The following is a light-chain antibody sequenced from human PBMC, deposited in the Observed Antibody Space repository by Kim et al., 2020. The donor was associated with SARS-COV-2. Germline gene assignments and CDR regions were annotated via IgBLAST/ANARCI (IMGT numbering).Light chain of an antibody. J-gene: IGKJ5*01. Sequence: DIQMTKSPSSLSASVGDRVTITCRASQSISSYLNWYQQKPGKAPKLLIYAASSLQSGVPSRFSGSGSGTDFTLTISSLQPEDFATYYCQQSYSMPPITFGQGTRLEIK. V-gene: IGKV1-39*01. CDR1: QSISSY. CDR3: QQSYSMPPIT. CDR2: AAS.